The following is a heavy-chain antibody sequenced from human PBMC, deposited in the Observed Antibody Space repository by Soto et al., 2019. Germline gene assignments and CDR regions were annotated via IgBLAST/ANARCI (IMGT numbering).Heavy chain of an antibody. CDR1: GFTFSHYG. J-gene: IGHJ4*02. Sequence: QVQLVESGGGVVQPGRPLRLSCAASGFTFSHYGMHWVRQAPGKGLEWVAMIWYGESNQAYANSVRGRFTISRDDSKXXXXXXXXXXXXXXXXXXXXXXXXXXPGYTVFDKWGQGALVTVS. CDR3: XXXXXXPGYTVFDK. CDR2: IWYGESNQ. D-gene: IGHD5-12*01. V-gene: IGHV3-33*01.